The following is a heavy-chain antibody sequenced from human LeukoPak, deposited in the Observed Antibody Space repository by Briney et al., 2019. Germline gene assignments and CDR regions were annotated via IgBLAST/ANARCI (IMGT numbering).Heavy chain of an antibody. CDR2: IFHSGST. CDR1: GGSISSSNW. J-gene: IGHJ6*02. Sequence: PSGTLSLTCAVSGGSISSSNWWSWVRQPPGKGLEWIGEIFHSGSTNYNPSLKSRVTISVDKSKNQFSLKLSSVTAADTAVYYCASHLPSGSSSSYYYYYYGMDVWGQGTTVTVSS. V-gene: IGHV4-4*02. CDR3: ASHLPSGSSSSYYYYYYGMDV. D-gene: IGHD6-6*01.